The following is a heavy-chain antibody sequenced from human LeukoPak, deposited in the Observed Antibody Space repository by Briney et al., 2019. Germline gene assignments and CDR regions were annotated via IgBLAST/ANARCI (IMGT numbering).Heavy chain of an antibody. CDR3: GKQGAARGRIAVAGGDY. V-gene: IGHV3-66*04. J-gene: IGHJ4*02. Sequence: GGSLRLSCVASGFTVSRNYMSWVRQAPGKGLEWVSDIYMAGSTYNTDSVKAGFTISRDNSKNTLYLQMNSLRAEETAVYYCGKQGAARGRIAVAGGDYWGQGTLVTVSS. D-gene: IGHD6-19*01. CDR1: GFTVSRNY. CDR2: IYMAGST.